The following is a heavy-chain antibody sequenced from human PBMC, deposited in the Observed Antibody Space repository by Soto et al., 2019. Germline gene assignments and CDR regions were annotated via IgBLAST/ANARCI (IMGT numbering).Heavy chain of an antibody. CDR1: GGSISSYY. Sequence: SETLSVTCTVSGGSISSYYWSWSRQPPWKGLEWIGYIYYSGSTNYNPSLKSRVTISVDTSKNQFSLKLSSVTAADTAVYYCARLGVATRYFDYWGQGTLVTIS. V-gene: IGHV4-59*08. CDR2: IYYSGST. CDR3: ARLGVATRYFDY. J-gene: IGHJ4*02. D-gene: IGHD5-12*01.